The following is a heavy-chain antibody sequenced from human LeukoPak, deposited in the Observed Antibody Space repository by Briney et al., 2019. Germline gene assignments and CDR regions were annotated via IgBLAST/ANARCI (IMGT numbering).Heavy chain of an antibody. D-gene: IGHD6-6*01. CDR1: GNTFTSYD. V-gene: IGHV1-8*03. CDR2: MNLNSGNT. Sequence: GASVKVSCKASGNTFTSYDINWVRQATGQGLEWMGWMNLNSGNTGYAQKFQGRVTITRNTSIRTAYMELSRLRSDDTAVYYCAREYSSSSPFYWGQGTLVTVSS. J-gene: IGHJ4*02. CDR3: AREYSSSSPFY.